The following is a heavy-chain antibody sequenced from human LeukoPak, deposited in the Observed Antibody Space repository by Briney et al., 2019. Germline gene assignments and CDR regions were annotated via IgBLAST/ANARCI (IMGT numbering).Heavy chain of an antibody. D-gene: IGHD6-19*01. V-gene: IGHV3-23*01. Sequence: PGGSLRLFCAASGFTFSSYAMSWVRQAPGKGLEWVSTISASGGDTFYIDSVKGRFTISRDNAKNTLQLQVNSLRAEDTAIYYCAKEVVGTGKAFEYWGQGTLVTVSS. CDR3: AKEVVGTGKAFEY. CDR1: GFTFSSYA. J-gene: IGHJ4*02. CDR2: ISASGGDT.